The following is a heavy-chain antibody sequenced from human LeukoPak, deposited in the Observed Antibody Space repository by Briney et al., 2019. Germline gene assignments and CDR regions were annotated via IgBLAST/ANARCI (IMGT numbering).Heavy chain of an antibody. D-gene: IGHD3-16*01. Sequence: ASVKVSCKASGYTFTDYHIHWVRQAHGEGLEWMGWINPISGGTNFAQKFQGRVTMTSDTSISTAYMELSGLRSDDTAVYYCARRGGPYFDYWGQGTLVTVSS. CDR3: ARRGGPYFDY. V-gene: IGHV1-2*02. J-gene: IGHJ4*02. CDR1: GYTFTDYH. CDR2: INPISGGT.